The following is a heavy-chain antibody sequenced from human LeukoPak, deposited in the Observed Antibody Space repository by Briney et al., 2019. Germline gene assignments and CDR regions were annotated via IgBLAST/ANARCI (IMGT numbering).Heavy chain of an antibody. CDR3: ARSYLREFDY. J-gene: IGHJ4*02. V-gene: IGHV3-30-3*01. CDR2: ISYDGSNK. Sequence: GGSLRLSCAASGFTFSSYAMHWVRQAPGKGLEWVAVISYDGSNKYYADSVKGRFTISRDNSKNTLYLQMNSLRAEDTAVYYCARSYLREFDYWGQGTLVTVSS. CDR1: GFTFSSYA. D-gene: IGHD3-10*01.